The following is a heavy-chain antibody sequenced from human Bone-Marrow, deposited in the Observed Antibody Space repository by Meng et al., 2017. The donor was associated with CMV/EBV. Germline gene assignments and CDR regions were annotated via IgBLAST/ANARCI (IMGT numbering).Heavy chain of an antibody. CDR2: ISAYNGNT. CDR1: GYTFTSYG. CDR3: AREELGVVTELFDY. Sequence: ASVKVSCKASGYTFTSYGISWVRQAPGQGLEWMGWISAYNGNTNYAQKLQGRVTMTTDTSTSTAYMELRSLRSDDTAVYYCAREELGVVTELFDYWGQGTTVTVYS. V-gene: IGHV1-18*01. J-gene: IGHJ4*03. D-gene: IGHD3-3*01.